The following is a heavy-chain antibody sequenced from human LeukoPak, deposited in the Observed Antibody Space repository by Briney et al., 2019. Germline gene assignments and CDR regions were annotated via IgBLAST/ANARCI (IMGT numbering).Heavy chain of an antibody. Sequence: GGSLRLSCAASGFTFSTYSMNWVRQAPGKGLEWASYISDGSLAISYADSVKGRFTISRDNAKNSLYLQMNSLRDEDTAVYYCVSDSRTSMDVWGQGTTVTVSS. CDR3: VSDSRTSMDV. CDR1: GFTFSTYS. V-gene: IGHV3-48*02. CDR2: ISDGSLAI. J-gene: IGHJ6*02.